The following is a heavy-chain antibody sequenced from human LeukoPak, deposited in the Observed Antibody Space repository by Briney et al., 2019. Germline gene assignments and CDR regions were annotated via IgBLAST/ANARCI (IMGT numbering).Heavy chain of an antibody. CDR1: GFTFSSYS. CDR2: ISSSSSYI. D-gene: IGHD3-16*01. V-gene: IGHV3-21*01. Sequence: PGGPLRLSCAASGFTFSSYSMNWVCQAPGKGLEWVSSISSSSSYIYYADSVKGRFTISRDNAKNSLYLQMNSLRAEDTAVYYCARDWGYYYYYGMDVWGQGTTVTVSS. CDR3: ARDWGYYYYYGMDV. J-gene: IGHJ6*02.